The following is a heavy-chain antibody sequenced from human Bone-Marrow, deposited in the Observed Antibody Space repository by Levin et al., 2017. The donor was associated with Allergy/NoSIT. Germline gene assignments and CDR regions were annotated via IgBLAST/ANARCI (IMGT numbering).Heavy chain of an antibody. CDR3: ARDYPLADWSGYHNYGMDV. CDR2: IQTGGGT. J-gene: IGHJ6*02. D-gene: IGHD3-3*01. CDR1: GLKVSDNY. V-gene: IGHV3-53*01. Sequence: HSGGSLRLSCVASGLKVSDNYMTWVRQAPGKGLTCVSVIQTGGGTDYVDSVKGRFTISRDNSKNTVYLQMNDLRPDDTAVYYCARDYPLADWSGYHNYGMDVWGQGTTVTVSS.